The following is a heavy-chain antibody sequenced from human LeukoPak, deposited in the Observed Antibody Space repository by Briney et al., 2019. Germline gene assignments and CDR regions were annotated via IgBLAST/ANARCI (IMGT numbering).Heavy chain of an antibody. CDR2: IRYDGSNK. CDR1: GFTFSSYG. J-gene: IGHJ4*02. D-gene: IGHD1-1*01. Sequence: GGSLRLSCAASGFTFSSYGMHWVRQAPGKGLEWVAFIRYDGSNKYYADPVKGRFTISRDNSKNTLYLQMNSLRAEDTAVYYCAKDHYNWNPGTSTFDYWGQGTLVTVSS. V-gene: IGHV3-30*02. CDR3: AKDHYNWNPGTSTFDY.